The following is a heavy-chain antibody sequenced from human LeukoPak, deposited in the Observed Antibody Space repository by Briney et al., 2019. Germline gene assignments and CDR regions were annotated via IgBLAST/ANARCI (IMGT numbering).Heavy chain of an antibody. CDR3: AKDGGRSLAQYYFDY. CDR1: GLTLSSYG. J-gene: IGHJ4*02. CDR2: ISYDGSNK. Sequence: PGGSLRLSCAASGLTLSSYGVHWVRQAPGKGLEWVTVISYDGSNKYYADSVKGRFTISRDNSKNTLYLQMNSLRAEDTAVYYCAKDGGRSLAQYYFDYWGQGTLVTVSS. V-gene: IGHV3-30*18. D-gene: IGHD3-16*01.